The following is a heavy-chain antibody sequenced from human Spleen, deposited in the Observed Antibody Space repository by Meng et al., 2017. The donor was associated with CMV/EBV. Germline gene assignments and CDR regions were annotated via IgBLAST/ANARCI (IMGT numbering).Heavy chain of an antibody. CDR3: ARDAGTIAVSGIGDY. V-gene: IGHV1-18*01. Sequence: ASVKVSCKASGYTFSIYGVTWVRQAPGQGLEWMGWISARNGNTKYAQKFQGRVTLTTDTSASTSYMELRGLRSDDTAVYYCARDAGTIAVSGIGDYWGQGTLVTVSS. CDR1: GYTFSIYG. D-gene: IGHD6-19*01. J-gene: IGHJ4*02. CDR2: ISARNGNT.